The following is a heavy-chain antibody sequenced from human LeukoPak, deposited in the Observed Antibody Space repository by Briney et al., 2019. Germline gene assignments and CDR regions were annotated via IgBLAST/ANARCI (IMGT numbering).Heavy chain of an antibody. J-gene: IGHJ4*02. V-gene: IGHV3-15*01. CDR3: TTDGFNDFTMIVVVDY. CDR1: GFTFSNAW. CDR2: IKSKTDGGAT. D-gene: IGHD3-22*01. Sequence: GGSLRLSCAASGFTFSNAWMSWVRQAPGKGLEWVGRIKSKTDGGATDYAAPVKGRFTISRDDSKNTLYLQMNSLKPEDTAVYYCTTDGFNDFTMIVVVDYWGQGTLVTVSS.